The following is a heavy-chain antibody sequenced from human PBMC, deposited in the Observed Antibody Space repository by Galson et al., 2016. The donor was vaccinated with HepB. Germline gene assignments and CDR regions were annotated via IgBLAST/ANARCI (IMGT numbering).Heavy chain of an antibody. D-gene: IGHD2-8*01. CDR2: IAGSNGYT. V-gene: IGHV1-18*04. J-gene: IGHJ6*03. CDR3: ARTWRMDGNYFYMDV. Sequence: SVKVSCRASGYMFRTYGITWVRQAPGRGLEYMGWIAGSNGYTTYIERLQGRVTMTIDTSTSTAYMELRSLRSDDTAVYYCARTWRMDGNYFYMDVWGKGTTVTVSS. CDR1: GYMFRTYG.